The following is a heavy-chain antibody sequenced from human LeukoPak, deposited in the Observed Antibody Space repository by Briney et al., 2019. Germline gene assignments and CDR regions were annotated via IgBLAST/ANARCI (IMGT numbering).Heavy chain of an antibody. Sequence: GGSLRLSCAASGFTFSSYWMHWLRQAPGKGLVWVSRINSDGSSTSYADSVKGRFTISRDNAKNTLYLQMNSLRAEDTAVYYCARKAGGYSYGPLDYWGQGTLVTVSS. V-gene: IGHV3-74*01. J-gene: IGHJ4*02. CDR2: INSDGSST. D-gene: IGHD5-18*01. CDR1: GFTFSSYW. CDR3: ARKAGGYSYGPLDY.